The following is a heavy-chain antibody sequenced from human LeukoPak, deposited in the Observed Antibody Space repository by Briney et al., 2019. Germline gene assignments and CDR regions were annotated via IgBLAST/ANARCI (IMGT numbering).Heavy chain of an antibody. CDR3: ARDQWIYEWELLPFDY. D-gene: IGHD1-26*01. V-gene: IGHV3-74*01. Sequence: PGGSLRLSCAASGFTFSSYWMHWVRHAPGKGLVWVSRINSDGSSTIYADSVKGRFTISRDNAKNTLYVQMNSLRAEYTAVYYCARDQWIYEWELLPFDYWGQGTLVTVSS. CDR2: INSDGSST. CDR1: GFTFSSYW. J-gene: IGHJ4*02.